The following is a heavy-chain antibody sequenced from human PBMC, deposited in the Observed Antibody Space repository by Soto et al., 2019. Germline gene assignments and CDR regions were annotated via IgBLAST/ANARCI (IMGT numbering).Heavy chain of an antibody. Sequence: QVQLVESGGGVVQPGRSLRLSCAASGFTITNHAMNWVRQAPGKGLEWAAVLSYDGSNAYYADSVKGRFTISRDSPTNTLSLEMNSLGPEDTALYYGARDRFVGSQDGFNAFDIWGQGTMLTVSS. D-gene: IGHD1-26*01. CDR2: LSYDGSNA. CDR1: GFTITNHA. CDR3: ARDRFVGSQDGFNAFDI. J-gene: IGHJ3*02. V-gene: IGHV3-30*04.